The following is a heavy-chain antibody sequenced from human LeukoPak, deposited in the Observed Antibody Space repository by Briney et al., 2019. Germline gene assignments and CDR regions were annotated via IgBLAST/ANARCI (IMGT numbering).Heavy chain of an antibody. CDR1: GFTFRSYA. V-gene: IGHV3-21*01. D-gene: IGHD6-19*01. J-gene: IGHJ4*02. CDR2: ISSSSSYI. Sequence: PGGSLRLSCAASGFTFRSYAMHWVRQAPGKGLEWVSSISSSSSYIYYADSVKGRFTISRDNAKNSLYLQMNSLRAEDTAVYYCARATAVAGSLDYWGQGTLVTVSS. CDR3: ARATAVAGSLDY.